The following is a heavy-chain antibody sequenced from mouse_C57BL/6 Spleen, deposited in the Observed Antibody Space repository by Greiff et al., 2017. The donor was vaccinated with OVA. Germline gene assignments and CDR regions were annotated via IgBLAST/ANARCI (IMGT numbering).Heavy chain of an antibody. D-gene: IGHD2-4*01. J-gene: IGHJ4*01. CDR2: ISSGSSTI. CDR1: GFTFSDYG. V-gene: IGHV5-17*01. Sequence: EVKLMESGGGLVKPGGSLKLSCAASGFTFSDYGMHWVRQAPEKGLEWVAYISSGSSTIYSADTVKGRFTISRDNAKNTLFLQMTSLRSEDTAMDYCASLYDYDPYDWGQGTSVTVSS. CDR3: ASLYDYDPYD.